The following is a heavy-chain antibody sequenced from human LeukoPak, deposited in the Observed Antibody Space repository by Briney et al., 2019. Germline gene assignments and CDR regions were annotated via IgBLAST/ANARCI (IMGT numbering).Heavy chain of an antibody. CDR1: GGSFSGYY. Sequence: SETLSLTCAVYGGSFSGYYWSWIRQPPGKGLEWIGSIYYSGSTYYNPSLKSRVTISVDTSKNQFSLKLSSVTAADTAVYYCARHAYYYDSSGYYFDYWGQGTLVTVSS. CDR3: ARHAYYYDSSGYYFDY. CDR2: IYYSGST. J-gene: IGHJ4*02. V-gene: IGHV4-34*01. D-gene: IGHD3-22*01.